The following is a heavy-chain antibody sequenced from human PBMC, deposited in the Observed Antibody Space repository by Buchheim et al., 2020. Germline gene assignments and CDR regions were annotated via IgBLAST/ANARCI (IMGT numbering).Heavy chain of an antibody. D-gene: IGHD6-19*01. J-gene: IGHJ6*02. CDR2: IYYSGST. CDR3: ARTRHDSSGWYGGVGYYYGMDV. Sequence: QVQLQESGPGLVKPSETLSLTCTVSGGSISSYYWSWIRQPPGKGLEWIGYIYYSGSTKYNPSLKSRVTISVDTSKNQFPLKLSSVTAADTAVYYCARTRHDSSGWYGGVGYYYGMDVWGQGTT. V-gene: IGHV4-59*01. CDR1: GGSISSYY.